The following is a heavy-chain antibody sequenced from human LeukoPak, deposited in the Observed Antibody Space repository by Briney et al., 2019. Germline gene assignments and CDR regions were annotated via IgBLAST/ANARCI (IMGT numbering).Heavy chain of an antibody. CDR3: ASYDFWSGRSLFDY. D-gene: IGHD3-3*01. Sequence: SETLSLTCTVSGGSISSGGYYWGWIRQPPGKGLEWIGSIYYSGSTYYNPSLKSRVTISVDTSKSQFSLKLSSVTAADTAVYYCASYDFWSGRSLFDYWGQGTLVTVSS. V-gene: IGHV4-39*01. J-gene: IGHJ4*02. CDR2: IYYSGST. CDR1: GGSISSGGYY.